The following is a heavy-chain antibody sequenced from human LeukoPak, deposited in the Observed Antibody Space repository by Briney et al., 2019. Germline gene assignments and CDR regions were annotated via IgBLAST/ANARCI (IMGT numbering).Heavy chain of an antibody. V-gene: IGHV3-11*06. Sequence: GGSLRLSCAASGFTFSDYYMSWIRQAPGKGLEWVSYISSSSSYTNYADSVKGRFTISRDNAKNSLYLQMNSLRAEDTAVYYCARAQRYRSGGSCYFDYWGQGTLVTVSS. CDR2: ISSSSSYT. J-gene: IGHJ4*02. D-gene: IGHD2-15*01. CDR3: ARAQRYRSGGSCYFDY. CDR1: GFTFSDYY.